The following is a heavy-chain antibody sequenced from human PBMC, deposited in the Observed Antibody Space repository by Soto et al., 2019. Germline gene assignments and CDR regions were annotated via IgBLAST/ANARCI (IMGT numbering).Heavy chain of an antibody. CDR3: XXXXXXXXXXQDYSYGM. V-gene: IGHV3-30*03. CDR1: GVTFSYYG. CDR2: ISFDGSNK. Sequence: QVQLVESGGGVVQPGRSLRLSCAASGVTFSYYGIHWVRQAPGKGLEWVAVISFDGSNKYYAGSVKGRFTISRDNSKNTLYLQMNSLRVEDTAVYFCXXXXXXXXXXQDYSYGM. J-gene: IGHJ6*01.